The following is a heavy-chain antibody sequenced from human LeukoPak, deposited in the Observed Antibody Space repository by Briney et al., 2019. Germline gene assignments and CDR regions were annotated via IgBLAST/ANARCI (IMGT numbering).Heavy chain of an antibody. J-gene: IGHJ4*02. CDR1: GFTFSSYS. CDR3: ARGEGDSGGNFVGDY. Sequence: PGGSLRLSCAASGFTFSSYSMNWVRQAPGKGLEWVSSISNSSNYIYYADSVKGRFTISRDNAENSLWLQMNSLRAEDTAVYNCARGEGDSGGNFVGDYWGQGTLVTVSS. D-gene: IGHD4-23*01. V-gene: IGHV3-21*01. CDR2: ISNSSNYI.